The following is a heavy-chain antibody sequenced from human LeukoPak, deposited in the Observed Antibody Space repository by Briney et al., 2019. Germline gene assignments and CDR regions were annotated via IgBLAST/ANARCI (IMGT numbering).Heavy chain of an antibody. CDR1: GGSISSGGYY. Sequence: SQTLSLTCTVSGGSISSGGYYWSWIRQPPGRGLEWIGYIYHSGSTYYNPSLKSRVTISVDRSKNQFSLKLSSVTAADTAVYYCARVSFIAGVVFFDYWGQGTLVTVSS. CDR3: ARVSFIAGVVFFDY. D-gene: IGHD3-3*01. J-gene: IGHJ4*02. CDR2: IYHSGST. V-gene: IGHV4-30-2*01.